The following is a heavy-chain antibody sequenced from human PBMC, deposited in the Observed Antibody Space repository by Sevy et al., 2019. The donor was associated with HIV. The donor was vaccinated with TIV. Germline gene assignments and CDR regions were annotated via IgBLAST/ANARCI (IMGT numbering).Heavy chain of an antibody. D-gene: IGHD6-6*01. J-gene: IGHJ5*02. Sequence: SQTLSLSCAISGDSVSSNSAAWNWIRQSPSRGLEWLGRTYYRSKWYNDYAVSVKSRITIQRNTSKNQYCLRLNSVTPEGWAVYYCARVRRGGGSIAALIWIFGAFDPWGQGTLVTVSS. CDR3: ARVRRGGGSIAALIWIFGAFDP. CDR1: GDSVSSNSAA. CDR2: TYYRSKWYN. V-gene: IGHV6-1*01.